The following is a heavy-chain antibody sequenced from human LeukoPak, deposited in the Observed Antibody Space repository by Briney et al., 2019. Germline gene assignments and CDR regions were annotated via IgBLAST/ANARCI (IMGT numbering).Heavy chain of an antibody. CDR2: ISLANGNT. CDR3: ARDGSSSWYNL. CDR1: GYTFTSYG. D-gene: IGHD6-13*01. J-gene: IGHJ4*02. Sequence: ASVKVSCKASGYTFTSYGISWVRQAPGQGLEWVGWISLANGNTNYAQKLQGRVTMTTDTSTSTAYMELRSLISDDTAVYYCARDGSSSWYNLCGQGTLVTVSS. V-gene: IGHV1-18*01.